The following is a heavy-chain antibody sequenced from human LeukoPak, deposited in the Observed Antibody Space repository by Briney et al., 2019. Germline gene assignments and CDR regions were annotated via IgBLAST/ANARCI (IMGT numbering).Heavy chain of an antibody. D-gene: IGHD3-16*01. CDR2: IIPIFGTA. V-gene: IGHV1-69*13. CDR3: ARSPGGDPRGRLDH. J-gene: IGHJ4*02. Sequence: SVKVSCRASGGTFSRYAISWVRQAPGQGLEWMGGIIPIFGTANYAQKFQGRVTITADESTSTAYMEMSSLRSEDTAVYYCARSPGGDPRGRLDHWGQGTLVTVSS. CDR1: GGTFSRYA.